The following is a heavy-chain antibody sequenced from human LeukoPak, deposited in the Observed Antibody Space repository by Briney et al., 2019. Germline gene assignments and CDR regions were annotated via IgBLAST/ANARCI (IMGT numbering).Heavy chain of an antibody. Sequence: SETLSLTCSVSGYSISSAYHWSWIRQPPGKGLEWIGEINHSGRTNYNPSLKSRVTISVDTSKNQFSLKLSSVTAADTAVYYCARQNYGAAPLRYWGQGTLVTVSS. CDR1: GYSISSAYH. CDR2: INHSGRT. V-gene: IGHV4-38-2*02. D-gene: IGHD4/OR15-4a*01. CDR3: ARQNYGAAPLRY. J-gene: IGHJ4*02.